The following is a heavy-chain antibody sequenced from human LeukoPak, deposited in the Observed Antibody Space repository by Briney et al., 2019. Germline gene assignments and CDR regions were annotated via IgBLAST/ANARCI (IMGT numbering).Heavy chain of an antibody. CDR1: GFTFSNYG. D-gene: IGHD1-7*01. CDR3: AKHMTGTKSSDY. J-gene: IGHJ4*02. Sequence: GGSLRLSCAASGFTFSNYGMSWVRQAPGKGLEWVSAITDSGGGTYYADSVKGRFTISRDNSDNTLYLQMNSLRAEDTAVYYCAKHMTGTKSSDYWGQGDLATVSS. V-gene: IGHV3-23*01. CDR2: ITDSGGGT.